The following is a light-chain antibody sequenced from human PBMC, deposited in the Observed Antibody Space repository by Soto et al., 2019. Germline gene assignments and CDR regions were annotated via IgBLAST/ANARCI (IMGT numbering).Light chain of an antibody. V-gene: IGKV1-39*01. CDR2: AAS. CDR1: QSISNY. Sequence: DIQMTQSPSSLSAFVGDRVTITCRASQSISNYLHWYQQKPGKAPKLLIFAASSLQSGVPSRFSGSGSGTDFALTISSLQPEDFATYYCQQGYNIPRTFGQGPKVEIK. J-gene: IGKJ1*01. CDR3: QQGYNIPRT.